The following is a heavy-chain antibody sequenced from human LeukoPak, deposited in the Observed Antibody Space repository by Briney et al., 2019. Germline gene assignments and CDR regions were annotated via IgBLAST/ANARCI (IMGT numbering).Heavy chain of an antibody. D-gene: IGHD6-13*01. J-gene: IGHJ3*02. Sequence: GGSLRLSCAASGFTVSSNYMSWVRQAPGKGLEWVSVIYSGGSTYYADSVKGRLTISRDNSKNTLYLQMNSLRAEDTAVYYCAREIAAGTGAFDIWGQGTMVTVSS. V-gene: IGHV3-53*01. CDR1: GFTVSSNY. CDR3: AREIAAGTGAFDI. CDR2: IYSGGST.